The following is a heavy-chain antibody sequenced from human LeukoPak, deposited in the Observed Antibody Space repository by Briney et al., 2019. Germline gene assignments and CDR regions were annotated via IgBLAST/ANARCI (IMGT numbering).Heavy chain of an antibody. J-gene: IGHJ3*02. CDR2: IYYSGST. V-gene: IGHV4-39*01. Sequence: PSETLSLTCTVSGGSISSSSYYWGWIRQPPGKGLEWIGSIYYSGSTYYNPSLKSRVTISVDTSKNQFSLKLNSVTAADTAVYYCARHSMTYYYDSSGYYNGAFDIWGQGTMVTVSS. D-gene: IGHD3-22*01. CDR1: GGSISSSSYY. CDR3: ARHSMTYYYDSSGYYNGAFDI.